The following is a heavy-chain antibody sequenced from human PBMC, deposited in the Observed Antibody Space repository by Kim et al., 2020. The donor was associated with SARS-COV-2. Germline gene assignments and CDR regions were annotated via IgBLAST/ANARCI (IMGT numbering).Heavy chain of an antibody. CDR1: GYTFTGYY. D-gene: IGHD1-1*01. CDR2: INPNSGGT. CDR3: ARDYNWREIGYYYGMDV. Sequence: ASVKVSCKASGYTFTGYYMHWVRQAPGQGLEWMGWINPNSGGTDYAQKFQGRVTMTRDTSISTAYMDLSRLRSDDTAVYYCARDYNWREIGYYYGMDVWGQGTTVTVSS. J-gene: IGHJ6*02. V-gene: IGHV1-2*02.